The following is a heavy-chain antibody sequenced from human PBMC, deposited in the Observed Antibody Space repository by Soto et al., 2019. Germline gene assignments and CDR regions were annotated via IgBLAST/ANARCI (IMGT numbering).Heavy chain of an antibody. CDR3: AREVALGSGKWFDP. Sequence: ASVKVSCKASGYTLTVYYIHWVRQAPGQEPEWMGWINPNSGGPNYAQKFQGRVTMTRDTSISTAYMELSSLRSDDTAVYYCAREVALGSGKWFDPWGQGTLVTVSS. V-gene: IGHV1-2*02. CDR1: GYTLTVYY. J-gene: IGHJ5*02. D-gene: IGHD1-26*01. CDR2: INPNSGGP.